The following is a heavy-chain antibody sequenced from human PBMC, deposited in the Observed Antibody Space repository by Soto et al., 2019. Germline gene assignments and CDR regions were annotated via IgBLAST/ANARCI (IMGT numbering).Heavy chain of an antibody. J-gene: IGHJ4*02. CDR1: GYTFTSYY. Sequence: ASVKVSCKASGYTFTSYYMHWVRQAPGQGLEWMGIINPSGGSTSYAQKFQGRVTMTRDTSTSTVYMELSSLRSADTTVYSCATIAARPSFDYWGPGTLVTVSS. CDR2: INPSGGST. V-gene: IGHV1-46*01. D-gene: IGHD6-6*01. CDR3: ATIAARPSFDY.